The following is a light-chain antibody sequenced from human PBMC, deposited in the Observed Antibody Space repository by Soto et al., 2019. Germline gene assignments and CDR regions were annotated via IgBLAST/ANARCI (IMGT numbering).Light chain of an antibody. J-gene: IGLJ2*01. CDR2: NVS. CDR3: SSYTSSSTRV. V-gene: IGLV2-14*01. CDR1: SSDVGGYNY. Sequence: QSALTQPASVSGSHGQSITISCTGTSSDVGGYNYVSWYQQHPGKAPKLMIYNVSNRPSGVSNRFSGSKSGNTASLTISGLQAEDEADSYCSSYTSSSTRVFGGGTKLTVL.